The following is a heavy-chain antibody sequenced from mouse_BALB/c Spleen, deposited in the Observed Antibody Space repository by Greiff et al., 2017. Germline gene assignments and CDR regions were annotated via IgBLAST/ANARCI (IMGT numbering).Heavy chain of an antibody. D-gene: IGHD2-1*01. CDR1: GFTFSSYG. V-gene: IGHV5-6*02. CDR3: ASLYSDWFAY. Sequence: DVMLVESGGDLVKPGGSLKLSCAASGFTFSSYGMSWVRQTPDKRLEWVATISSGGSYTYYPDSVKGRFTISRDNAKNTLYLQMSSLKSEDTAMYYCASLYSDWFAYWGQGTLVTVSA. CDR2: ISSGGSYT. J-gene: IGHJ3*01.